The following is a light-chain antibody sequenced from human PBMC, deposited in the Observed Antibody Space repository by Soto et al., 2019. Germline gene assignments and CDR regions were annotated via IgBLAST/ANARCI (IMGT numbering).Light chain of an antibody. J-gene: IGLJ3*02. Sequence: QSALTQPRSVSGSPGQSVTISCTGTSSDVGRYNHVSWYQHHPGKAPKVTIYDVTERPSGVPDRFSGSKSGNTASLTISGLQAEYEADYYCCSFAASYTLVFGGGTKLTVL. CDR3: CSFAASYTLV. CDR1: SSDVGRYNH. CDR2: DVT. V-gene: IGLV2-11*01.